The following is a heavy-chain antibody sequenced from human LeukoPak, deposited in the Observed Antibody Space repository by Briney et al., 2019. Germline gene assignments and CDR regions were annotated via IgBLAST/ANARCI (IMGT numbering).Heavy chain of an antibody. CDR3: ARHWVTSSSTNWFDP. CDR1: GGSISSSSYY. CDR2: IYYSGST. Sequence: SETLSLTCTVSGGSISSSSYYWGWIRQPPGKGLEWICSIYYSGSTYYNPSLKSRVTISVDTSKNQFSLKLISLTAADTAVYYCARHWVTSSSTNWFDPWGQGALVTVSS. D-gene: IGHD6-6*01. J-gene: IGHJ5*02. V-gene: IGHV4-39*01.